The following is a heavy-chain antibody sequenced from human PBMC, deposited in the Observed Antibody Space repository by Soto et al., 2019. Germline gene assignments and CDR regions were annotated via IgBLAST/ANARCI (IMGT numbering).Heavy chain of an antibody. CDR1: GIAFSNYA. CDR3: ARAEVTAVFGF. V-gene: IGHV3-23*01. J-gene: IGHJ4*02. D-gene: IGHD2-21*02. Sequence: EEQLLESGGALVVPGGSLRLSCAASGIAFSNYAMTWVRQAPGKGLEWVSSIRGNGDRTYYAESVKGRFTISRDNSKSTLFLQMNSLRADVTAVYFRARAEVTAVFGFWGQGTLVTVSS. CDR2: IRGNGDRT.